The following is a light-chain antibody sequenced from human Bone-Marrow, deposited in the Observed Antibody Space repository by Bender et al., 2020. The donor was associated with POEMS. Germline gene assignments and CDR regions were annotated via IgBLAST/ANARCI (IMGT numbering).Light chain of an antibody. Sequence: QSVLTQPPSASGTHGQRVTISCSGSSSNIGTNPVNWYQQLPGTAPKLLIYINNQRPSGVPDRFSGSKSGTSASLAISGLQSEDEGDYYCAAWDASLNALFGGGTKLTVL. V-gene: IGLV1-44*01. CDR1: SSNIGTNP. J-gene: IGLJ3*02. CDR3: AAWDASLNAL. CDR2: INN.